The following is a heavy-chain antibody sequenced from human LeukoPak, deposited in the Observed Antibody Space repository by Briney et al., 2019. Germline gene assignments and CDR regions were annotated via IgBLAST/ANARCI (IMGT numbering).Heavy chain of an antibody. J-gene: IGHJ2*01. CDR3: ARDNYCSSTSCYWYFDF. CDR1: GGSISSYY. Sequence: SETLSLTYTVSGGSISSYYWSWIRQPPGKGLEWIGYIYYSGSTNYNPSLKSRVTISVDTSKNQFSLKLSSVTAADTAVYYCARDNYCSSTSCYWYFDFWGRGTLVTVSS. D-gene: IGHD2-2*01. CDR2: IYYSGST. V-gene: IGHV4-59*01.